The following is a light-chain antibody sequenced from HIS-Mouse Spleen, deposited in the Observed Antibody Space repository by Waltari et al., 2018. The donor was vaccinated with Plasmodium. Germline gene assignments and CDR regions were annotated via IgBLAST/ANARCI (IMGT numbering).Light chain of an antibody. CDR2: KAS. CDR1: QSISSW. Sequence: DIKMTQSPSTLSASLGDRVTITCRASQSISSWLAWYQQKPGKAPKLLIYKASSLESGVPSRFSGSGSGTEFTLTISSLQPDDCATYYCQQYNSYSWTFGQGTKVEIK. J-gene: IGKJ1*01. CDR3: QQYNSYSWT. V-gene: IGKV1-5*03.